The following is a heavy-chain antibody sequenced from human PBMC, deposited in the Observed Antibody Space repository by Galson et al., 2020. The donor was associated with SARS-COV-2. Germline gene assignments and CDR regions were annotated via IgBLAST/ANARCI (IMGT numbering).Heavy chain of an antibody. Sequence: QAGGFLRLSCAASGFTFSDHYMDWVRQAPGKGLEWVGRIRNKANSYTTEYAASVKGRFTISRDDSKNSLYLQMNSLETEDMAVYYCARENKLMEVVGTRYYYYGMDVWGQGTTVTVSS. CDR1: GFTFSDHY. CDR2: IRNKANSYTT. V-gene: IGHV3-72*01. D-gene: IGHD2-8*01. J-gene: IGHJ6*02. CDR3: ARENKLMEVVGTRYYYYGMDV.